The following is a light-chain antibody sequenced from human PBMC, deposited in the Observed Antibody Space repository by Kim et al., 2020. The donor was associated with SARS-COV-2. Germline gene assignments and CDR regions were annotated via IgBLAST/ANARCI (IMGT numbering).Light chain of an antibody. CDR2: DIP. V-gene: IGLV7-46*01. CDR3: LLFYSGVRV. J-gene: IGLJ7*01. CDR1: TGAVTSAHF. Sequence: QAVVPQEPSLTVSPGGTVTLTCASSTGAVTSAHFPYWFQHKPGQAPNTLIYDIPERHSLSPARFSGSLLGDKAALTLSGAQTEDEADYYCLLFYSGVRVFGGGTQLTVL.